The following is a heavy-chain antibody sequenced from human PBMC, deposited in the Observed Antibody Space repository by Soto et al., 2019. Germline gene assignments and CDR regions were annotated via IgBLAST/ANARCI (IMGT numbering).Heavy chain of an antibody. CDR1: GYTFTSYG. Sequence: VASVKVSCKASGYTFTSYGISWVRQAPGQGLEWMGWISAYNGNTNYAQKLQGRVTMTTDTSTGTAYTELRSLRSDDTAVYYCAALAGDSSGYYYVYWGQRTLVTVSS. CDR3: AALAGDSSGYYYVY. CDR2: ISAYNGNT. J-gene: IGHJ4*02. D-gene: IGHD3-22*01. V-gene: IGHV1-18*01.